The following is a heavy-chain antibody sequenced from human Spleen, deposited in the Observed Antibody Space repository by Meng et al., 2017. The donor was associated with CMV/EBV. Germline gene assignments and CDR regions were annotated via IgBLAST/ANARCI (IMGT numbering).Heavy chain of an antibody. Sequence: SGYSFTSYWIGWVRQMPGKGLEWMGIIYPGDSDTRYSPSFQGQVTISADKSISTAFLQWSSLKASDTAMYYCARRRSSGWTKEFWFDPWGQGTLVTVSS. D-gene: IGHD6-19*01. V-gene: IGHV5-51*01. CDR1: GYSFTSYW. CDR2: IYPGDSDT. CDR3: ARRRSSGWTKEFWFDP. J-gene: IGHJ5*02.